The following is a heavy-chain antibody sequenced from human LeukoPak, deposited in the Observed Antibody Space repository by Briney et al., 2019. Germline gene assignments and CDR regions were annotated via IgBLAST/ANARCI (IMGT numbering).Heavy chain of an antibody. CDR1: GLVVSDTY. D-gene: IGHD1-26*01. Sequence: GGSLRLSCVPSGLVVSDTYMSWVRQAPGKGLVWVSAITGSGGITYYADSVKGRFTFSRDNSKNTLYLQMNGLRAEDTAVYYCAKVRPGSGTYNFDFWGQGTLVTVSS. J-gene: IGHJ4*02. CDR2: ITGSGGIT. CDR3: AKVRPGSGTYNFDF. V-gene: IGHV3-23*01.